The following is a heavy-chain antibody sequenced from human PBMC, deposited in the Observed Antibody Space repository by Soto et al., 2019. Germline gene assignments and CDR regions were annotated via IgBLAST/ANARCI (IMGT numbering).Heavy chain of an antibody. Sequence: QVQLVQSGAEEKKPGASVKVSCKASGYTFTNYAMHWVRQAPGQRLEWMGWINVGNGNTKYSQKFHGRVTITRDTSASTGDMELSSLRSEDTAVYYCARRGDGMDVWGQGTTVTVYS. D-gene: IGHD3-10*01. J-gene: IGHJ6*02. CDR2: INVGNGNT. V-gene: IGHV1-3*05. CDR3: ARRGDGMDV. CDR1: GYTFTNYA.